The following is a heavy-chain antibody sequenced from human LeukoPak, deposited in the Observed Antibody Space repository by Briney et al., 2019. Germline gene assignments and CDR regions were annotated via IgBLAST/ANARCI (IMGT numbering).Heavy chain of an antibody. Sequence: GASVKVSCKASGYTFTGYYMHWVRQAPGQGLEWMGWINPNSGGTNYAQKFQGRVTMTRDTSISTAYMELSRLRSDDTAVHCCARGLRYFDWAPFYYYYGMDVWGQGTTVTVSS. J-gene: IGHJ6*02. CDR3: ARGLRYFDWAPFYYYYGMDV. V-gene: IGHV1-2*02. D-gene: IGHD3-9*01. CDR1: GYTFTGYY. CDR2: INPNSGGT.